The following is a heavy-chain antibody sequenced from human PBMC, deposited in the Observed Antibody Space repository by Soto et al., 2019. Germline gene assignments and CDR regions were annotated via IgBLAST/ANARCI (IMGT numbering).Heavy chain of an antibody. Sequence: HEQLVESGGGVVQAGRSLRLSCAASGFTFNFFGMHWVRQAPGKGLEWVAVISYDGSEKYYADSVKGRFTMSRDNSKNMVYLAMSSLRPEDTSVYYCAKERRYSFDAFDIWGHGTMVTVSS. J-gene: IGHJ3*02. D-gene: IGHD5-12*01. CDR3: AKERRYSFDAFDI. V-gene: IGHV3-30*18. CDR2: ISYDGSEK. CDR1: GFTFNFFG.